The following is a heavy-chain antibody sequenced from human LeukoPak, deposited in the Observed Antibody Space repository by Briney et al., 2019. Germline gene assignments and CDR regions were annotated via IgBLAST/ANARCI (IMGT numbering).Heavy chain of an antibody. Sequence: GGSLRLSCAASGFTFSSYAMHWVRQAPGKELEWVAVISYDGSNKYYADSVKGRFTISRDNSKNTLYLQMNSLRAEDTAVYYCARDPDYYDSSGHYNVFDYWGQGTLVTVSS. J-gene: IGHJ4*02. CDR3: ARDPDYYDSSGHYNVFDY. V-gene: IGHV3-30-3*01. D-gene: IGHD3-22*01. CDR2: ISYDGSNK. CDR1: GFTFSSYA.